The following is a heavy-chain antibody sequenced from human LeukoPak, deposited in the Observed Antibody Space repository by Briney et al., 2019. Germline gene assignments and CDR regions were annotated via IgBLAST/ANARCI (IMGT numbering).Heavy chain of an antibody. CDR3: TRHDAYVFEI. J-gene: IGHJ3*02. CDR1: GGSISSYTW. V-gene: IGHV4-4*02. Sequence: PSGTLSLTCAVSGGSISSYTWWSWVRQPPGKGLEWLGEIFHTGTTNYNPSLKSRVTISVDTSNNQFSLRLSYVAAADTAVYYCTRHDAYVFEIWGQGTMVTVSS. CDR2: IFHTGTT.